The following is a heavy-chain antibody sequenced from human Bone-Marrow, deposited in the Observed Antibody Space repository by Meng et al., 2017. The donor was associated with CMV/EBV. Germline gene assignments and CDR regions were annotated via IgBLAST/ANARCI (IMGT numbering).Heavy chain of an antibody. Sequence: SVKVSCKASGGTFSSYAISWVRQAPGQGLEWMGGIIPILGIANYAQKFQGRVTITADKSTSTAYMELSSLRSEDTTVYYCASARIQLWLKGPSGYNYGMDVWGQGTMVTVSS. D-gene: IGHD5-18*01. CDR2: IIPILGIA. V-gene: IGHV1-69*10. CDR1: GGTFSSYA. J-gene: IGHJ6*02. CDR3: ASARIQLWLKGPSGYNYGMDV.